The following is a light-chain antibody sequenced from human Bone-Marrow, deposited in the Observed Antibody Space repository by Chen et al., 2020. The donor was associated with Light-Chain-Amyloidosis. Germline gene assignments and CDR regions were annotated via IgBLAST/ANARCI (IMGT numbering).Light chain of an antibody. CDR1: QDINIF. V-gene: IGKV1-39*01. Sequence: QSPLPLSSIVGARITLTCRASQDINIFLNWYQQKPGKAPKLLIYAATYLETGVPSRFSGRGSGTDFTLTISSLQPEDVATYYCQQTNSAPPTFGPGTKVEIK. J-gene: IGKJ3*01. CDR2: AAT. CDR3: QQTNSAPPT.